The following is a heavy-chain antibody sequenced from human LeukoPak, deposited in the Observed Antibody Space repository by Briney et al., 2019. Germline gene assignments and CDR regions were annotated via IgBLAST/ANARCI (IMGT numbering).Heavy chain of an antibody. D-gene: IGHD6-19*01. CDR1: GFTFSSYA. J-gene: IGHJ4*02. V-gene: IGHV3-23*01. CDR3: AKDRGMGQWLPLTFDY. CDR2: ISGSGGST. Sequence: PGGSLRLSCAASGFTFSSYAMSWVRQAPGKGLEWVSAISGSGGSTYYADSVKGRFTIYRDNSKNTLYLQMNSLRAEDQAVYYCAKDRGMGQWLPLTFDYWGQGTLVTVSS.